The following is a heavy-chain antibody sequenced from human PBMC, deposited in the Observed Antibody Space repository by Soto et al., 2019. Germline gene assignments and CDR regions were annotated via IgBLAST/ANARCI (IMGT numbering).Heavy chain of an antibody. CDR2: ISAYNGNT. CDR3: ARDLGQQLFDY. V-gene: IGHV1-18*01. D-gene: IGHD6-13*01. CDR1: GYTFSSDG. Sequence: ASVKGACKASGYTFSSDGISWVRQAPGQGLEWMGWISAYNGNTKYAQKLQGRVTMTTDTSTSTAYMELRSLRSDDTAVYYCARDLGQQLFDYWGQGTLVTAPQ. J-gene: IGHJ4*02.